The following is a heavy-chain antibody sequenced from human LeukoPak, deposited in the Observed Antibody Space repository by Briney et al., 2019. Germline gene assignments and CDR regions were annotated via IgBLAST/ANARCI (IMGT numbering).Heavy chain of an antibody. V-gene: IGHV5-51*01. D-gene: IGHD3-22*01. Sequence: GESLQISCKGSGYSFTSYWIGWVRQMPGKGLEWMGIIYPGDSDTRYSPSFQGQVTISADKSISTAYLQWSSLKASDTAMYYCARHHSSSGLCFDYWGQGTLVTVSS. CDR3: ARHHSSSGLCFDY. CDR2: IYPGDSDT. CDR1: GYSFTSYW. J-gene: IGHJ4*02.